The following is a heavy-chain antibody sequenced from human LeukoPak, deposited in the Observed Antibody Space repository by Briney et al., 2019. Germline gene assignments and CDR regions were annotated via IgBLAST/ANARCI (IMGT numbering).Heavy chain of an antibody. J-gene: IGHJ3*01. Sequence: GGSLRLSCAASGFTFSDYYMSWIRQAPGKGLEWVSYISSSGSTIYYADSVKGRFTISRDNSKNTLYLQMNSLRAEDTAVYYCARQGRDGDYADAFDLWGQGTMVTVSS. V-gene: IGHV3-11*04. CDR3: ARQGRDGDYADAFDL. CDR1: GFTFSDYY. CDR2: ISSSGSTI. D-gene: IGHD4-17*01.